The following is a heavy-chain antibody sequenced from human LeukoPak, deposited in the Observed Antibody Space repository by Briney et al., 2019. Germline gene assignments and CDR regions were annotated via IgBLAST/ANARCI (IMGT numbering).Heavy chain of an antibody. V-gene: IGHV3-23*01. CDR3: AKDFRIGYSAHFDY. CDR2: IYENGGTT. CDR1: GFTFRSHA. Sequence: HLGGSLRLSCVGSGFTFRSHAMSWVRQAPEKGLEFVSGIYENGGTTYYADSVKGRFSISRDNSKNTLYLQMDSLRGEDTAVYYCAKDFRIGYSAHFDYWGQGALVTVSS. J-gene: IGHJ4*02. D-gene: IGHD2-21*01.